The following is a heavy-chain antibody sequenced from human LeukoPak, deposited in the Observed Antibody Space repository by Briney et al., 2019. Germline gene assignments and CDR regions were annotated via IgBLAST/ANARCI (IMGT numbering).Heavy chain of an antibody. CDR3: ARDSSSSRDY. CDR2: ISYDGSNK. J-gene: IGHJ4*02. Sequence: GGSLRLSCAASGFTFSSYSMTWVRQAPGKGLEWVTAISYDGSNKYYADSVKGRFTISRDNAKNSLYLQMNSLRAEDTALYYCARDSSSSRDYWGQGTLVTVSS. CDR1: GFTFSSYS. D-gene: IGHD6-13*01. V-gene: IGHV3-30*03.